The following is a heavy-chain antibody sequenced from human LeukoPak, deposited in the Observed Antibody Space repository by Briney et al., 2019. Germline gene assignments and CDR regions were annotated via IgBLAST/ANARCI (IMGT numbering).Heavy chain of an antibody. CDR2: IYTSGST. CDR1: GGSISSGSYY. Sequence: SETLSLTCTVSGGSISSGSYYWSWIRQPAGKGLEWIGRIYTSGSTNYNPSLKSRVTISVDTSKNQFSLKLSSVTAADTAVYYCATRQWASPFDYWGQGTLVTVSS. V-gene: IGHV4-61*02. D-gene: IGHD6-6*01. CDR3: ATRQWASPFDY. J-gene: IGHJ4*02.